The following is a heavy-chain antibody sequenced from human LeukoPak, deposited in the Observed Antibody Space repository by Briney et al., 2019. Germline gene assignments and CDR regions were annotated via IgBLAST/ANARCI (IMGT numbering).Heavy chain of an antibody. D-gene: IGHD3-22*01. Sequence: GGSLRLSCAASGFTFSSYAMSWVRQAPGKGLEWVSGKGLEWVSGIGGSGGSTYYADSVKGRFTISRDNSKNTLYLQMNSLRAEDTAVYYCAKVITYDSSGFYRHPDYWGQGTLVTVSS. CDR2: IGGSGGST. CDR1: GFTFSSYA. CDR3: AKVITYDSSGFYRHPDY. V-gene: IGHV3-23*01. J-gene: IGHJ4*02.